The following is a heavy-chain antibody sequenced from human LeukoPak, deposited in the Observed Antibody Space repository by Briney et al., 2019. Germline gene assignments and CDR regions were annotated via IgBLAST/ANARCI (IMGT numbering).Heavy chain of an antibody. J-gene: IGHJ4*02. CDR3: AREGSGSYSRAFDY. Sequence: PSETLSLTCTVSGGSISSGSYYWSWIRQPAGKGLEWIGRIHTSGSTNYNPSLKSRVTIPVDTSKNQFSLKLRAVTAADTAVYYCAREGSGSYSRAFDYWGQGTLVTVSS. D-gene: IGHD1-26*01. CDR2: IHTSGST. CDR1: GGSISSGSYY. V-gene: IGHV4-61*02.